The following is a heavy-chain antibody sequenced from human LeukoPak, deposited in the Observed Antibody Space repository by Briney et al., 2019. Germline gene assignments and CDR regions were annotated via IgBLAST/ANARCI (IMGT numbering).Heavy chain of an antibody. Sequence: QPGRSLRLSCAASGXTFNNYGVHWVRQAPGKGLEWVSSISDSGGNTFYADSVKGRFSISRDISKNTLFLQINGLRAEDSAIYYCAKLYGGTYAYWGRGSLVTVSS. V-gene: IGHV3-23*01. D-gene: IGHD1-26*01. J-gene: IGHJ4*02. CDR2: ISDSGGNT. CDR3: AKLYGGTYAY. CDR1: GXTFNNYG.